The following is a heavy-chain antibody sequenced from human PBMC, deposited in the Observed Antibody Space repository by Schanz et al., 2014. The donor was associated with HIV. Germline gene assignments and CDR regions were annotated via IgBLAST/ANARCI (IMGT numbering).Heavy chain of an antibody. CDR1: GFTFDSYG. CDR2: ISYDGTNK. V-gene: IGHV3-30*18. J-gene: IGHJ6*02. Sequence: LQLVESGGGLVQPGGSLKLSCAASGFTFDSYGIHWVRQAPGKGLEWVAVISYDGTNKKFADSVKGRFTISRDNSKNTLYLQMKSLRPEDTAVYYCAKDRNHYDSRYRGKGNYYYYYGMDVWGQGTTVTVSS. CDR3: AKDRNHYDSRYRGKGNYYYYYGMDV. D-gene: IGHD3-22*01.